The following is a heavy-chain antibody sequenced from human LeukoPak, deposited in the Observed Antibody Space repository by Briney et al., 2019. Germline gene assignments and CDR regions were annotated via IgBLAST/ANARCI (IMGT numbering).Heavy chain of an antibody. V-gene: IGHV4-31*03. Sequence: SQTLSLTCTVSGGSISSGGYYWSWIRQHPGKGLEWIGYIYYSGSTYYNPSLKSRVTISVDTSKNQFSLKLSSVTAADTAVYYCASSPGVDTAMVPLNLGYFDYWGQGTLVTVSS. D-gene: IGHD5-18*01. J-gene: IGHJ4*02. CDR3: ASSPGVDTAMVPLNLGYFDY. CDR2: IYYSGST. CDR1: GGSISSGGYY.